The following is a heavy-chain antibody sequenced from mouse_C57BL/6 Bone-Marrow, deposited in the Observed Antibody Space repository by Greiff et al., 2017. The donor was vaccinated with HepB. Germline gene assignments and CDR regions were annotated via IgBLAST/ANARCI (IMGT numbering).Heavy chain of an antibody. V-gene: IGHV1-26*01. J-gene: IGHJ4*01. Sequence: VQLQQSGPELVKPGASVKISCKASGYTFTDYYMNWVKQSHGKSLEWIGDINPNNGGTSYNQKFKGKATLTVDKSSSTAYMELHSLTSEDSAVYYCARGTTVYYAMDYWGQGTSVTVSS. CDR3: ARGTTVYYAMDY. CDR1: GYTFTDYY. CDR2: INPNNGGT. D-gene: IGHD1-1*01.